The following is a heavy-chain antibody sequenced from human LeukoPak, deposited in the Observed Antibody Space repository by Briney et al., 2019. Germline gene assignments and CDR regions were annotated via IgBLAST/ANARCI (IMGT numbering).Heavy chain of an antibody. J-gene: IGHJ4*02. CDR1: GFTFSTYG. V-gene: IGHV3-33*01. CDR2: IWYDGSNK. D-gene: IGHD4-17*01. Sequence: GGSLRLSCAASGFTFSTYGTHWVRQAPGKGLEWVAAIWYDGSNKYYADSVKGRFTISRDNSKNTLYLQMNSLRAEDTAVYYCARASTTVPNLLDYWGQGTLVTVSS. CDR3: ARASTTVPNLLDY.